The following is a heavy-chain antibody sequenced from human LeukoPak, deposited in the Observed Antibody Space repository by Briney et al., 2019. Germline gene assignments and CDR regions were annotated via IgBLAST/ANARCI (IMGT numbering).Heavy chain of an antibody. V-gene: IGHV3-15*01. CDR1: GFTFSNVW. Sequence: GGSLRLSCAASGFTFSNVWMGWVRQAPGKGLEWVGRIKSKTDGGTTDYAAPVKGRFTISRDDSKNTLYLQMNSLKTEDTAVYYCTTYGDYEGLIDYWGQGTLVTASS. D-gene: IGHD4-17*01. CDR2: IKSKTDGGTT. CDR3: TTYGDYEGLIDY. J-gene: IGHJ4*02.